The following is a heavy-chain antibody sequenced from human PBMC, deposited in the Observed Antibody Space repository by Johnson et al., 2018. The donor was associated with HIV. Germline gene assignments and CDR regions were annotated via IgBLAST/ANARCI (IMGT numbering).Heavy chain of an antibody. CDR1: GLSFSNFG. V-gene: IGHV3-30*03. CDR2: ISFDGKLK. D-gene: IGHD3-3*01. CDR3: YFPDHFCAGSGSKGTFDA. J-gene: IGHJ3*01. Sequence: VQLVESGGGVVQPGKSLTLSCVGSGLSFSNFGIHWVRQAPGKGPEWVAVISFDGKLKKYADSVKGRFTISRDNSKNTLYLQMNSLRQDDNAVYSCYFPDHFCAGSGSKGTFDAWGQGTMVPVSS.